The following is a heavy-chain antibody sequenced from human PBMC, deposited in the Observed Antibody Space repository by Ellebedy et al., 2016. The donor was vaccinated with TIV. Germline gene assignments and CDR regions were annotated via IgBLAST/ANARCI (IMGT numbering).Heavy chain of an antibody. CDR3: ARVGRYSYGTFDY. J-gene: IGHJ4*02. CDR2: ISYDGSNK. D-gene: IGHD5-18*01. V-gene: IGHV3-30*12. Sequence: GESLKISXAASGFTFSSYGMHWVRQAPGKGLEWVAVISYDGSNKYYADSVKGRFTISRDNSKNTLYLQMNSLRAEDTAVYYCARVGRYSYGTFDYWGQGTLVTVSS. CDR1: GFTFSSYG.